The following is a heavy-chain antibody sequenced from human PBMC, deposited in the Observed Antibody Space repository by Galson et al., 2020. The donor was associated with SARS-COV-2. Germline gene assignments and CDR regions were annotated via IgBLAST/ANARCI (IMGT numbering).Heavy chain of an antibody. V-gene: IGHV3-21*01. Sequence: GGSLRLSCAASGFTFSTYSMNWVRQAPGKGLEWVSFISSSSSYIYYADSVKGRFTIPRDNAKNSLYLQMNSLRAEDTAVYYCARAQLRTIFGVVTEALDALDFWGQGTMVTVSS. CDR3: ARAQLRTIFGVVTEALDALDF. CDR2: ISSSSSYI. CDR1: GFTFSTYS. J-gene: IGHJ3*01. D-gene: IGHD3-3*01.